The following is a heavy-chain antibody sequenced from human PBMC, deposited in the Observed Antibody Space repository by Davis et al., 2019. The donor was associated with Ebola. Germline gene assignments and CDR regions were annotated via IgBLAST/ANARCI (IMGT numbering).Heavy chain of an antibody. J-gene: IGHJ6*02. CDR3: ARGGIVVVPAAIIDYYYYYGMDV. V-gene: IGHV4-59*01. CDR1: GGSISSYY. CDR2: IYYSGST. D-gene: IGHD2-2*01. Sequence: GPLRLSCTVSGGSISSYYWSWIRQPPGKGLEWIGYIYYSGSTNYNPSLKSRVTISVDTSKNQFSLKLSSVTAADTAVYYCARGGIVVVPAAIIDYYYYYGMDVWGQGTTVTVSS.